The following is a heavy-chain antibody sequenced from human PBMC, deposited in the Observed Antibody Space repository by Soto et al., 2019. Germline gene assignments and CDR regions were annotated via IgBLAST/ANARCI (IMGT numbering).Heavy chain of an antibody. J-gene: IGHJ6*02. CDR1: GYSFTTYW. V-gene: IGHV5-51*01. CDR2: IYPGDSDT. CDR3: ARSSYAYYYGMDV. Sequence: PGESLKISCKVSGYSFTTYWIGWVRQMPGKGLEWMGMIYPGDSDTRYSPSFQGQVTISADKSISTAYMQWSSLKASDTATYYCARSSYAYYYGMDVWGQGTTVTVSS.